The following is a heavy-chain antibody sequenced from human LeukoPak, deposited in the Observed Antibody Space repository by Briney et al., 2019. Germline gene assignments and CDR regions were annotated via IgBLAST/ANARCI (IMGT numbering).Heavy chain of an antibody. J-gene: IGHJ4*02. CDR3: ARGGTND. Sequence: SETLSLTCTVSGGSISSSSYYWGWIRQPPGKGLEWIGSIYYSGSTYYDPSLKSRVTISVDTSKNQFSLKLSSVTAADTAVYYCARGGTNDWGQGTLVTVSS. CDR2: IYYSGST. V-gene: IGHV4-39*07. D-gene: IGHD2-8*01. CDR1: GGSISSSSYY.